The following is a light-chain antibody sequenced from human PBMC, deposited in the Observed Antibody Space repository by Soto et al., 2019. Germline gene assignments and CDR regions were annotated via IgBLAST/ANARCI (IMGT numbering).Light chain of an antibody. CDR3: QQSYDTRMYT. V-gene: IGKV1-33*01. CDR2: DAS. J-gene: IGKJ2*01. Sequence: IEMTQSPSPLSASVGDRVTITCQASQDIRNYLNWYQKKPGKAPKLLIYDASSLEAGVPSRFSGSGSGTEFTFTISTLQPEDFATYFCQQSYDTRMYTFGQGTKLEI. CDR1: QDIRNY.